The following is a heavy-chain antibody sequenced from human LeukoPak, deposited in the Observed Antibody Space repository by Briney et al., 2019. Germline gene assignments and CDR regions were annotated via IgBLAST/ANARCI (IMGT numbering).Heavy chain of an antibody. CDR3: ARDPIGGAPDYLDY. CDR1: EFSLGTYA. V-gene: IGHV3-30*04. CDR2: ISSDGSIT. Sequence: GRSLRLSCTASEFSLGTYAMHWVRQAPGKGLEWGAVISSDGSITIYPDSVRRRFTISRDNSKNTLYLQMNSLRGEDTALYFCARDPIGGAPDYLDYWGQGNLGTVSS. D-gene: IGHD1-26*01. J-gene: IGHJ4*02.